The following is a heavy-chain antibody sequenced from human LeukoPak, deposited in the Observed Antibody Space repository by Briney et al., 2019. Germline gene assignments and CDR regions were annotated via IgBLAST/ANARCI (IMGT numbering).Heavy chain of an antibody. CDR1: GRSISSYY. CDR3: ARLPPEYIVVVRAREDYYYGMDV. V-gene: IGHV4-59*08. Sequence: SETLSLTCTVSGRSISSYYWSWIRQPPGKGLEWIGYIYYSGSTNYNPSLKSRVTISVDTSKNQFSLKLSSVTAADTAVYYCARLPPEYIVVVRAREDYYYGMDVWGQGTTVTVSS. CDR2: IYYSGST. J-gene: IGHJ6*02. D-gene: IGHD2-15*01.